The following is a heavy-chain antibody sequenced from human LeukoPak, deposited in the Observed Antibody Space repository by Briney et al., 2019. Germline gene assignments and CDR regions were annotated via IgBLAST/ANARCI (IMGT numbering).Heavy chain of an antibody. CDR2: IYYSGSA. Sequence: PSETLSLTCGVSGYAMGSSDWWGWIRQPPEKELEWIGYIYYSGSADYNPSLKSRVTMSIDTSNNQFSLRLSSVTAADTAVYYCARNHDYWGQGTLVTVSS. CDR1: GYAMGSSDW. CDR3: ARNHDY. V-gene: IGHV4-28*01. J-gene: IGHJ4*02.